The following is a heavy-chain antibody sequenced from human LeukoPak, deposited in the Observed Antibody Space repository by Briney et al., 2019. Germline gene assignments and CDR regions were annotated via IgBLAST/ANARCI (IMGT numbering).Heavy chain of an antibody. CDR2: IYYSGST. CDR1: GGSISSYY. CDR3: ARGLYYYDSSGYYDY. Sequence: SETLSLTCTVSGGSISSYYWSWIRQPPGKGLEWIGYIYYSGSTNYDPSLKSRVTISVDTSKNQFSLKLSSVTAADTAVYYCARGLYYYDSSGYYDYWGQGTLVTVSS. D-gene: IGHD3-22*01. J-gene: IGHJ4*02. V-gene: IGHV4-59*01.